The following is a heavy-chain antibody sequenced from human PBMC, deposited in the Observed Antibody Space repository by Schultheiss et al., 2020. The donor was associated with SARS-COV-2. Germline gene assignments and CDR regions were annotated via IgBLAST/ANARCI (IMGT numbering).Heavy chain of an antibody. J-gene: IGHJ4*02. CDR1: GFTFSSYW. Sequence: GESLKISCAASGFTFSSYWMSWVRQAPGKGLEWVSAISGSGGSTYYADSVKGRFTISRDNSKNTLYLQMNSLRAEDTAVYYCAKDGVRYCGGDCPDYWGQGTLVTVSS. D-gene: IGHD2-21*02. CDR3: AKDGVRYCGGDCPDY. CDR2: ISGSGGST. V-gene: IGHV3-23*01.